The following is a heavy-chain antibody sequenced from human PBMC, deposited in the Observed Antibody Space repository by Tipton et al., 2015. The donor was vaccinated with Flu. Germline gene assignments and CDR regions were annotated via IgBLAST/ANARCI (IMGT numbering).Heavy chain of an antibody. J-gene: IGHJ4*02. V-gene: IGHV3-53*01. D-gene: IGHD4-23*01. Sequence: SLRLSCAASGFTVSSNYMSWVRQAPGKGLEWVSVIYSGGSTYYADSVKGRFTISRDNSKNTLYLQINSLRAEDTAVYYCARESYGGNSGSFDYWGQGTLVTASS. CDR1: GFTVSSNY. CDR2: IYSGGST. CDR3: ARESYGGNSGSFDY.